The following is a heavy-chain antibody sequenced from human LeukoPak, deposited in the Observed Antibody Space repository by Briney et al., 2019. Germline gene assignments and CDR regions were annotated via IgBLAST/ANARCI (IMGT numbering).Heavy chain of an antibody. Sequence: GGSLRLSCAVSGFTFRNYAMHWVRQAPGKGLEYVSTISNNEGSGYYANSVQGRFTISRDNSKNTLYLQMGSPTTEDMAVYYCVGGALDYVRGAFDIWGQGTSVTVSS. V-gene: IGHV3-64*01. CDR2: ISNNEGSG. J-gene: IGHJ3*02. CDR3: VGGALDYVRGAFDI. D-gene: IGHD3-16*01. CDR1: GFTFRNYA.